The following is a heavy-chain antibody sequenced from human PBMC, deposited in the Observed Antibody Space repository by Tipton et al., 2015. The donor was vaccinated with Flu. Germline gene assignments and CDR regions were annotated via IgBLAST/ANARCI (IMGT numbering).Heavy chain of an antibody. V-gene: IGHV4-61*01. J-gene: IGHJ3*02. CDR2: IYYSGST. CDR3: ARAEPRSIIYYGSGIDAFDI. Sequence: TLSLTCTVSGGSVSSGSYYWSWIRQPPGKGLEWIGYIYYSGSTNYNPSLKSRVTMSVDTSKNQFSLKLSSVTAADTAVYYCARAEPRSIIYYGSGIDAFDIWGQGTMVTVSS. D-gene: IGHD3-10*01. CDR1: GGSVSSGSYY.